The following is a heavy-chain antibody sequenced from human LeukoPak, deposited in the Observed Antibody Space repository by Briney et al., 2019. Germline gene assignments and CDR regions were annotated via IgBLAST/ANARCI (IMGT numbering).Heavy chain of an antibody. V-gene: IGHV3-21*01. J-gene: IGHJ4*02. Sequence: GSLRLSRAASGFTFSSYSMNWVRQAPGKGLEWVSSISSSSSYIYYADSVKGRFTISRDNAKNSLYLQMNSLRAEDTAVYYCASYYYDSSGLVYWGQGTLVTVSS. CDR3: ASYYYDSSGLVY. CDR1: GFTFSSYS. D-gene: IGHD3-22*01. CDR2: ISSSSSYI.